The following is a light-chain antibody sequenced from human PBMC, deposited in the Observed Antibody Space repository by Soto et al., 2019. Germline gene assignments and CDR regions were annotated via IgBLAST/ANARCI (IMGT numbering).Light chain of an antibody. J-gene: IGLJ1*01. V-gene: IGLV2-14*01. Sequence: QSALTQPAAVSGSPGQSITISCTGTSSDVGASNYVSWYQQLPGTAPKLIIYGVTIRPSGVSNRFSGSKSGNTASLTISGLQAEDEADYYCSSYTTTSTLIVFGPGTRSPS. CDR1: SSDVGASNY. CDR2: GVT. CDR3: SSYTTTSTLIV.